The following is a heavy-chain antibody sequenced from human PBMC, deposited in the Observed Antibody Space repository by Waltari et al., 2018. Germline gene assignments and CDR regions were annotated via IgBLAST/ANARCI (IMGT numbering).Heavy chain of an antibody. CDR3: ARAAGIAAAVSMYNWFDP. CDR1: GGTFSSYA. J-gene: IGHJ5*02. Sequence: QVQLVQSGAEVKKPGSSVKVSCKASGGTFSSYAISWVRQAPGQGLEWMGGIIPILGRANYAQKFQGRVTMTADKSTSTAYMELSSLRSEDTAVYYCARAAGIAAAVSMYNWFDPWGQGTLVTVSS. D-gene: IGHD6-13*01. V-gene: IGHV1-69*10. CDR2: IIPILGRA.